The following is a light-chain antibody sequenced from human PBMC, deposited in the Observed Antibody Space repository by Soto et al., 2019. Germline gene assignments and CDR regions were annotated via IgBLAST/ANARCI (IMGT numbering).Light chain of an antibody. CDR2: RAS. CDR1: QSIRTW. Sequence: DIQMTQSPSTLSASVGDRVTITCRASQSIRTWLAWYQQKAGKAPKLLIYRASSLESGVPSRFSGSGSGTEFTLTISSLQPDDFATYFGQQYDNYPAPFGQVTNVDIX. CDR3: QQYDNYPAP. V-gene: IGKV1-5*03. J-gene: IGKJ2*01.